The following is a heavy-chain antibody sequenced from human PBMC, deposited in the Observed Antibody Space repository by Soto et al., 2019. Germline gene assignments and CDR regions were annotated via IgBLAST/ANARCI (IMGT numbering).Heavy chain of an antibody. CDR1: GGSISSYY. Sequence: ASETLSLTCTVSGGSISSYYWSWIRQPPGKGLEWIGYIYYSGSTNYNPSLKSRVTISVDTSKNQFSLKLSSVTAADTAVYYCARSDSSWTPGYYGMDVWGQGTTVTVSS. J-gene: IGHJ6*02. V-gene: IGHV4-59*01. D-gene: IGHD6-13*01. CDR3: ARSDSSWTPGYYGMDV. CDR2: IYYSGST.